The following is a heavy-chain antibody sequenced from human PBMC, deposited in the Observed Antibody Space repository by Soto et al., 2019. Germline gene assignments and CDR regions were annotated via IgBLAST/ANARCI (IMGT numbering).Heavy chain of an antibody. J-gene: IGHJ5*02. D-gene: IGHD3-9*01. V-gene: IGHV4-31*03. CDR1: GGSISSGGYY. Sequence: SETLSLTCTVSGGSISSGGYYWSWIRQHPGKGLEWIGYIYYSGSTYYNPSLKSRVTISVDTSKNQFSLKLSSVTAADTAVYYCASTYYDILTGYRPLYNWFDPWGQGTLVTVSS. CDR3: ASTYYDILTGYRPLYNWFDP. CDR2: IYYSGST.